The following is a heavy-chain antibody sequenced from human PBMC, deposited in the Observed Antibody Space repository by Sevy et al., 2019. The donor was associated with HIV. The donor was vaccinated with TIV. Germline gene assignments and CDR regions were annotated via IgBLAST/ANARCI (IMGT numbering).Heavy chain of an antibody. CDR2: FSFGCGKI. CDR3: AREGCSKPHDY. Sequence: GGSLRLSCAASGFTFSNYAMGWVRQTPGMGLEWVSTFSFGCGKINYADSVKGRFTISRDNSKNTLYLQMNSLRAEDTALYYCAREGCSKPHDYWGQGTLVTVSS. D-gene: IGHD2-2*01. V-gene: IGHV3-23*01. J-gene: IGHJ4*02. CDR1: GFTFSNYA.